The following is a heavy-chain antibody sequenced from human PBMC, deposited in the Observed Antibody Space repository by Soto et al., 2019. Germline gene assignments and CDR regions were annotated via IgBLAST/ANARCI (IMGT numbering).Heavy chain of an antibody. Sequence: GGSLRLSCAASGFTFSSYSMNWVRQAPGKGLEWVSSISSSSSYIYYADSVKGRFTISRDNAKNSLYLQMNSPRAEDTAVYYCARVGEMATNYFFDYWGQGTLVTVSS. V-gene: IGHV3-21*01. CDR3: ARVGEMATNYFFDY. CDR2: ISSSSSYI. J-gene: IGHJ4*02. D-gene: IGHD5-12*01. CDR1: GFTFSSYS.